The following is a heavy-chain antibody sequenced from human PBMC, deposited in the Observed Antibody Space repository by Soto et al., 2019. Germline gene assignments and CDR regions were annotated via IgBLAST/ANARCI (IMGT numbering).Heavy chain of an antibody. CDR3: AKVTPNLVAAAGTISDY. J-gene: IGHJ4*02. V-gene: IGHV3-23*01. D-gene: IGHD6-13*01. Sequence: GGSLRLSCAACGLTVNSSAVALSLQTTGKGLECVSAISGSGGSTYYADALKGRFTISRDNSKNTLYLQMNSLRAEDTAVYYCAKVTPNLVAAAGTISDYWGQGTPVIVS. CDR1: GLTVNSSA. CDR2: ISGSGGST.